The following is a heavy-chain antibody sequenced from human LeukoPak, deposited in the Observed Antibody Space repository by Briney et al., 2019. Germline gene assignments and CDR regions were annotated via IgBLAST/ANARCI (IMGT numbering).Heavy chain of an antibody. CDR2: ISWNSGSI. CDR1: GFTFDDYA. J-gene: IGHJ4*02. V-gene: IGHV3-9*03. Sequence: GGSLRLSYAASGFTFDDYAMHWVRQAPGKGLEWVSGISWNSGSIGYADSVKGRFTISRDNAKNSLYLQMNSLRAEDMALYYCAKGENYDFWSGYILDYWGQGTLVTVSS. CDR3: AKGENYDFWSGYILDY. D-gene: IGHD3-3*01.